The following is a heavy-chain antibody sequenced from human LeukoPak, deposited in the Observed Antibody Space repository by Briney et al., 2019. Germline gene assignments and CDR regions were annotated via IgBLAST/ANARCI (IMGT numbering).Heavy chain of an antibody. CDR3: ARDRVSHVRGILRGVFDY. CDR2: INPDNGAT. J-gene: IGHJ4*02. CDR1: GYTFTGYY. Sequence: ASVKVPCKTSGYTFTGYYIHWVRQAPGQGLEWMGWINPDNGATIYAQKFQGRVTMTRDTSINTAYMDLNRLKPDDTAMYYCARDRVSHVRGILRGVFDYWGQGPLITVSS. D-gene: IGHD3-10*01. V-gene: IGHV1-2*02.